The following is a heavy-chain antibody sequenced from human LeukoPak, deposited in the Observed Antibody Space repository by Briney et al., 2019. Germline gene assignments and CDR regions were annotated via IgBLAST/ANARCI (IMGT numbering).Heavy chain of an antibody. Sequence: SQTLSLTCTVSGGSISSGDYYWSWIRQPPGKGLEWIGYIYYSGSTYYNPSLKSRVTISVGTSKNQFSLKLSSVTAADTAVYYCARDSRRGSGWSYYFDYWGQGTLVTVSS. CDR1: GGSISSGDYY. D-gene: IGHD6-19*01. CDR2: IYYSGST. J-gene: IGHJ4*02. V-gene: IGHV4-30-4*01. CDR3: ARDSRRGSGWSYYFDY.